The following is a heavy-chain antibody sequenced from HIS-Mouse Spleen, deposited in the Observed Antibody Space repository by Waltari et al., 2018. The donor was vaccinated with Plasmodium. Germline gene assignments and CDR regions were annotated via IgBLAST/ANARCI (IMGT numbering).Heavy chain of an antibody. CDR3: ARVLGYKAAAGTFVEYFQH. V-gene: IGHV1-2*02. CDR1: GYTFTGYY. D-gene: IGHD6-13*01. J-gene: IGHJ1*01. Sequence: QVQLVQSGAEVKKPRASVKVSCKASGYTFTGYYMHWVRQAPGQGLEWMGWINPNSGGTNYAQKFQGRVTMTRDTSISTAYMELSRLRSDDTAVYYCARVLGYKAAAGTFVEYFQHWGQGTLVTVSS. CDR2: INPNSGGT.